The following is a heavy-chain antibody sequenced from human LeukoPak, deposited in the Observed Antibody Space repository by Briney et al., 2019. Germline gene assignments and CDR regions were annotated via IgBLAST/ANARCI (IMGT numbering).Heavy chain of an antibody. D-gene: IGHD6-19*01. V-gene: IGHV3-20*04. CDR1: GFTFDDYG. J-gene: IGHJ3*02. Sequence: GGSLRLSCAASGFTFDDYGMSWVRQAPGKGLEWVSGINWNGGSTGYADSVKGRFTISRDNAKNSLYLQMNSLRAEDTALYYCARETPSSGWYGKPRAFDIWGQGTMVTVSS. CDR2: INWNGGST. CDR3: ARETPSSGWYGKPRAFDI.